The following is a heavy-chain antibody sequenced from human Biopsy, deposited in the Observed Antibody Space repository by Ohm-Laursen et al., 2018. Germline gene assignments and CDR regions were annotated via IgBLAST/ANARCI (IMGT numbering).Heavy chain of an antibody. CDR1: KFTVSSNY. CDR3: ATNLKVSPGLMNFDS. D-gene: IGHD1-1*01. V-gene: IGHV3-53*01. CDR2: IYSGGNT. Sequence: GQTLSLTCAALKFTVSSNYMTWVRQAPGKGLECVSVIYSGGNTFYADSVKGRFTVSRDTSKNTIYLQMNSLRAEDTARYYCATNLKVSPGLMNFDSWGQGTLVTVSS. J-gene: IGHJ4*02.